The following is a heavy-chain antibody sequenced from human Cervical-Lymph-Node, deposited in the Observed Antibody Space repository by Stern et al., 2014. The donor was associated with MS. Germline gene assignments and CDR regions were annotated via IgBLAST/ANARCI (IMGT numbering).Heavy chain of an antibody. Sequence: QMQLVQSGTEVKKPGASLIVSCKASGYTFTSYGIRWVRQAPGQGLEWVGWISADSGATKYVQNLRDRITLTRDTSTGTAYMELRTLRYEDTAVYYCARDKMHAFDYWGQGTLVSVSS. D-gene: IGHD2-8*01. V-gene: IGHV1-18*01. CDR3: ARDKMHAFDY. CDR1: GYTFTSYG. CDR2: ISADSGAT. J-gene: IGHJ4*02.